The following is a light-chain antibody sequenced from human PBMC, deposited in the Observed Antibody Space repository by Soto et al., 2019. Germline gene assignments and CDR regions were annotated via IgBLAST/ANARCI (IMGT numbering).Light chain of an antibody. CDR3: QQYDAWPYT. V-gene: IGKV3-15*01. CDR2: RAS. CDR1: QSVSSN. Sequence: EKVMTQSPVTLSMSPGERATLSCRASQSVSSNLAWYHQKPGQAPRLLIYRASTRAAGVPARFSGTGSGTEFTLTLSSLQPEDFAIYYCQQYDAWPYTFGQGTKLEI. J-gene: IGKJ2*01.